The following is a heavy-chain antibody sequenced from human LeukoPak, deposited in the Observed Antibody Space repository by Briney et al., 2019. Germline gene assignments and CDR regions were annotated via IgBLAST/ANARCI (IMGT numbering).Heavy chain of an antibody. J-gene: IGHJ4*02. CDR2: IIPIFGTA. Sequence: SVKVSCKASGGTFSSYAISWVRQAPGQGLEWMGGIIPIFGTANYAQKFQGRVTITADESTSTAYMDLSSLRPEDTAVYYCARGRLSTVVSPLWDWGQGTLVTVSS. V-gene: IGHV1-69*13. D-gene: IGHD4-23*01. CDR3: ARGRLSTVVSPLWD. CDR1: GGTFSSYA.